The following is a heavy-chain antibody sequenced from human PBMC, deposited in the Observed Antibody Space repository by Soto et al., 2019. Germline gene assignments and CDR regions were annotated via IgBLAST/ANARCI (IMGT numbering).Heavy chain of an antibody. CDR2: IIPIFGAA. D-gene: IGHD4-17*01. CDR3: ARNPMTTVTTIYYYGMDV. V-gene: IGHV1-69*12. J-gene: IGHJ6*02. CDR1: GGTFSSYA. Sequence: QVQLVQSGAEVKKPGSSVKVSCKASGGTFSSYAISWVRQAPGQGLEWMGGIIPIFGAADYAQKFRGRVTITADESTSTAYMELSSLRSEDTTVYYCARNPMTTVTTIYYYGMDVWGQGTTVTVSS.